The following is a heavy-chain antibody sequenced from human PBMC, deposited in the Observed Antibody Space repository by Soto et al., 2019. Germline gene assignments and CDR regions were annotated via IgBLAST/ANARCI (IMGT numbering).Heavy chain of an antibody. CDR1: GGSFSGYY. J-gene: IGHJ6*02. D-gene: IGHD3-3*01. V-gene: IGHV4-34*01. Sequence: KPSETLSLTCAVYGGSFSGYYWSWIRQPPGKGLEWIGEINHSGSTNYNPSLKSRVTISVDTSKNQFSLKLSSVTAADTAVYYCARGRVVLRFLEWPTGYYGMDVWGQGTTVTVSS. CDR3: ARGRVVLRFLEWPTGYYGMDV. CDR2: INHSGST.